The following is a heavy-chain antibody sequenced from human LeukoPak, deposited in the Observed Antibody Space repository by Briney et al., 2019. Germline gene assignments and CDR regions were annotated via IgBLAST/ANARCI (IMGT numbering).Heavy chain of an antibody. CDR1: GGSFSGYY. J-gene: IGHJ6*02. D-gene: IGHD3-9*01. CDR3: ARGPLAIRYFDWFRYGMDV. CDR2: INHSGST. Sequence: SETLSLTCAVYGGSFSGYYWSWIRQPPGKGLEWIGEINHSGSTNYNPSLKSRVTISVDTSKNQFALKLSSVPAADTAVYYCARGPLAIRYFDWFRYGMDVWGQGTTVTVSS. V-gene: IGHV4-34*01.